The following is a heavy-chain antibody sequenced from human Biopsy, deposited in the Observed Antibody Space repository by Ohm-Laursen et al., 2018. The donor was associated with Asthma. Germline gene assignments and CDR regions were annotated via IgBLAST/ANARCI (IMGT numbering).Heavy chain of an antibody. J-gene: IGHJ4*02. CDR3: ARGDSSNWSHYYFDY. Sequence: SLRLSCTASGFAVSRDHMFWVRQAPGKGLEWVSVIYSGGTSHTADSVRGRFTISRDYSKNTLYLQMHSLRAEDTAVYYCARGDSSNWSHYYFDYWGQGTLVTVST. D-gene: IGHD3-22*01. CDR2: IYSGGTS. CDR1: GFAVSRDH. V-gene: IGHV3-53*01.